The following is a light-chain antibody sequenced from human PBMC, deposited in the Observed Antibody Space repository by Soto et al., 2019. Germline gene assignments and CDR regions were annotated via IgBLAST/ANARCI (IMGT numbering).Light chain of an antibody. CDR2: DVS. CDR1: ISDVGGYNY. V-gene: IGLV2-11*01. J-gene: IGLJ1*01. Sequence: QSVLTQPRSVSGSPGQSVTISCSGTISDVGGYNYVSWYQQHPGKAPKVMIYDVSKRPSGVPDRFSGSKSGNTASLTISGLQAEDEADYYCCSYAGRYTYVFGTGTKVTVL. CDR3: CSYAGRYTYV.